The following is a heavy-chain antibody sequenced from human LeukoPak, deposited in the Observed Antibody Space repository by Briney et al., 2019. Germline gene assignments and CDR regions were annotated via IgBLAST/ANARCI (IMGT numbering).Heavy chain of an antibody. CDR2: ISGSSSYI. J-gene: IGHJ4*02. CDR3: ASRPYDNSGYYYV. Sequence: GGSLRLSCAASGFTFTTYSMDWVRQAPGKGLEWVSSISGSSSYIYYANSVKGRFTVSRDNAKNSLFLQMSSLRAEDTAVYYCASRPYDNSGYYYVWGQGTLVTVSS. CDR1: GFTFTTYS. V-gene: IGHV3-21*01. D-gene: IGHD3-22*01.